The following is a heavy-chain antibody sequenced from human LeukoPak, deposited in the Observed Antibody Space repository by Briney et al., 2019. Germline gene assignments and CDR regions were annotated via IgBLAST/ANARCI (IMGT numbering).Heavy chain of an antibody. V-gene: IGHV4-34*01. Sequence: SETLSLTCAVYGGSFSGYYWSWIRQPPGKGLEWIGEINHSGSTNYNPSLKSRVTISVDTSKNQFSLKLSSVIAADTAVYYCARDAYDFWSGERDYWGQGTLVTVSS. J-gene: IGHJ4*02. CDR2: INHSGST. CDR3: ARDAYDFWSGERDY. CDR1: GGSFSGYY. D-gene: IGHD3-3*01.